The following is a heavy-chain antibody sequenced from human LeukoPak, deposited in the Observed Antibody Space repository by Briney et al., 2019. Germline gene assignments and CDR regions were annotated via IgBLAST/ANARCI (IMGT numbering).Heavy chain of an antibody. CDR1: AFTFSTYW. CDR3: ARVADCRGGGCYYHPFDY. D-gene: IGHD2-15*01. CDR2: IKPGGSEK. V-gene: IGHV3-7*01. J-gene: IGHJ4*02. Sequence: GGSLRLSCAASAFTFSTYWMSWVRQAPGKGLEWVANIKPGGSEKNYVDFVRGRFIISRDNAKNSVYLQMNSLRAEDTAVYYCARVADCRGGGCYYHPFDYWGQGTLVTVSS.